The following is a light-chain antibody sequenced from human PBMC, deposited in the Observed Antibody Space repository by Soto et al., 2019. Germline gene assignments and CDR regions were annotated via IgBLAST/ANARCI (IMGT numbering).Light chain of an antibody. V-gene: IGLV1-51*01. CDR1: SSNIGIHS. CDR2: DND. Sequence: QSVLTQPPSVSAAPGQKVTISCSGSSSNIGIHSVSWYQHLPGTVPKLLIYDNDKRPSGIPDRFSGSKSGTSATLGITGLQTGDEADYYCGTWANSLNAGVFGGGTKLTVL. CDR3: GTWANSLNAGV. J-gene: IGLJ2*01.